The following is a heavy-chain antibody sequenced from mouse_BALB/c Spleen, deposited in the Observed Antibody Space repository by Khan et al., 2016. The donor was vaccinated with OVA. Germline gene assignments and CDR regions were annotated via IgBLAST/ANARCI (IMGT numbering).Heavy chain of an antibody. CDR2: ISPGSGNT. D-gene: IGHD1-1*01. J-gene: IGHJ3*01. Sequence: QVRLQQSGPELVTPGTSVTMSCKVAGYTFTAYVITWVKPRTGQGLEWIGVISPGSGNTYYNEKFKGTAKLTADQPSNTVNMQFSSLPSEASAVSCCGRSYDGAWFAYWCQGTLGTGSA. CDR1: GYTFTAYV. V-gene: IGHV1-81*01. CDR3: GRSYDGAWFAY.